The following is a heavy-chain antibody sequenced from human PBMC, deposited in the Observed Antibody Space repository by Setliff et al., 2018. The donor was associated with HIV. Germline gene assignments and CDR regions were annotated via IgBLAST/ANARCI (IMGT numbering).Heavy chain of an antibody. D-gene: IGHD3-3*01. CDR2: IYYSGST. V-gene: IGHV4-39*01. Sequence: PSETLSLTCIVSGGSISSSSYHWGWIRQPPGKGLEWIGSIYYSGSTYYNPSLKSRVTISVDTSKNQFSLKLSSVTAADTAVYYCARAYYDFWSGYYSVWFDPWGQGTLVTVSS. CDR3: ARAYYDFWSGYYSVWFDP. J-gene: IGHJ5*02. CDR1: GGSISSSSYH.